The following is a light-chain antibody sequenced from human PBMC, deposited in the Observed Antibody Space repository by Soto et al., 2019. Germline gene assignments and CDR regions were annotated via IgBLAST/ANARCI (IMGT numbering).Light chain of an antibody. J-gene: IGKJ4*01. Sequence: ETVMTQSPATLSVSPGERATLSCRASQSVSSNLAWYQQNPGQAPRLLIYGVSTRANGIPARFSGSGSGTEFTLTISSLQSEDFAVYYCQQYNNWPLSFGGGTKVEIK. CDR3: QQYNNWPLS. CDR2: GVS. CDR1: QSVSSN. V-gene: IGKV3-15*01.